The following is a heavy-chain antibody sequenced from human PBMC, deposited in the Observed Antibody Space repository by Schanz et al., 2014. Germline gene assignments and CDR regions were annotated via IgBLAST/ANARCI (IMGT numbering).Heavy chain of an antibody. D-gene: IGHD5-12*01. CDR3: ARDFSAYVGNYFDY. CDR2: ITAYNGDT. J-gene: IGHJ4*02. CDR1: GYTFSSYG. Sequence: QVQLVQSGAEVKKPGASVKVSCKASGYTFSSYGITWVRQAPGQGLEWMGWITAYNGDTNYALKLQGRVTMTTDTSTSTAYMELRSLRSDDTAVYYCARDFSAYVGNYFDYWGQGTLVTVSS. V-gene: IGHV1-18*01.